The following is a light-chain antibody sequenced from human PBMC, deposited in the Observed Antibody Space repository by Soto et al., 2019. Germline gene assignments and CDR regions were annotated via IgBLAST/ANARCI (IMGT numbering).Light chain of an antibody. V-gene: IGLV2-8*01. CDR3: NSYAGSNNWV. J-gene: IGLJ3*02. CDR1: SSDVGGYNY. Sequence: QSALTQPASVSGSPGQSITISCTGTSSDVGGYNYVSWYQQHPGKAPKLMIYEVSKRPSGVPDRFSGSKSGNTASLTVSGLQAEDEADYYCNSYAGSNNWVFGGGTKLTGL. CDR2: EVS.